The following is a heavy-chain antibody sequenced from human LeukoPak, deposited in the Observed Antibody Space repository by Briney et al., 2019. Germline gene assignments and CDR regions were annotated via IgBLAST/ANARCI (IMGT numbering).Heavy chain of an antibody. Sequence: GGSLRLSCAASGFTVSSNYMSWVRQAPGKGLEWVSVIYSGGSTYYADSVKGRFTISRDNSKNTLCLQMNSLRAEDTAVCYCARDGITMVRGVIINTPFDYWGQGTLVTVSS. CDR3: ARDGITMVRGVIINTPFDY. D-gene: IGHD3-10*01. CDR2: IYSGGST. CDR1: GFTVSSNY. V-gene: IGHV3-66*01. J-gene: IGHJ4*02.